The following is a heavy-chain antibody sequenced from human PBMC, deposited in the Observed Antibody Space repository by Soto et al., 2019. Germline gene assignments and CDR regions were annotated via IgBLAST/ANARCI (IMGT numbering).Heavy chain of an antibody. CDR3: AHKWGVAVWNAFDI. J-gene: IGHJ3*02. CDR2: IHWDDDK. D-gene: IGHD2-15*01. CDR1: GFSLSTSGVS. V-gene: IGHV2-5*02. Sequence: QITLKESGPTLVKPTQTLTLTCTFSGFSLSTSGVSVGWIRQPPGKALEWLALIHWDDDKRYSPSLKSRVTITKDTSKNQVVLTMTNMDPVDTATYYCAHKWGVAVWNAFDIWGLGTMVTVSS.